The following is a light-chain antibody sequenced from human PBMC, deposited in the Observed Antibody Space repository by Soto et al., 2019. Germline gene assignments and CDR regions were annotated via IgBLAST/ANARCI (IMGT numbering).Light chain of an antibody. J-gene: IGKJ1*01. CDR1: QSVRSSY. CDR3: QQYGSSPWT. CDR2: GAS. Sequence: EIVLTQSPGTLSLSPGERATLSCRASQSVRSSYLAWYQQKPGQAPRLLIYGASNRATGIPDRFSGSGSGSDFTLTISRLEPEDFAVYYCQQYGSSPWTFDQGTKVEIK. V-gene: IGKV3-20*01.